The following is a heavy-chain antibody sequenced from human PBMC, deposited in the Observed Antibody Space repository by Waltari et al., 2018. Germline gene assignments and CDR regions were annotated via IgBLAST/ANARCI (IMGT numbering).Heavy chain of an antibody. J-gene: IGHJ4*02. Sequence: QVQLVQSGAEVKKPGSSVKVSCKASGGTFSSYAISWVRQAPGQGLEWMGIINPSGGSTSYAQKFQGRVTMTRDTSTSTVYMELSSLRSEDTAVYYCARSGGSYLITCDYWGQGTLVTVSS. CDR1: GGTFSSYA. D-gene: IGHD1-26*01. V-gene: IGHV1-46*01. CDR3: ARSGGSYLITCDY. CDR2: INPSGGST.